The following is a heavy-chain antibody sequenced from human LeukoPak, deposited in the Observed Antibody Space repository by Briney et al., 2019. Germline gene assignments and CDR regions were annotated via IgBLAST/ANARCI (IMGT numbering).Heavy chain of an antibody. Sequence: AGGSLRLSCAASGFTFRSYEMNWVRQAPGKGLEWVSYISSTGSTIYYADSVKGRFTISRDNAKKSLYLEMNSLRAEDTAVYYCAKDSHSWSRDYWGQGTLVTVSS. CDR3: AKDSHSWSRDY. CDR1: GFTFRSYE. V-gene: IGHV3-48*03. J-gene: IGHJ4*02. CDR2: ISSTGSTI. D-gene: IGHD6-13*01.